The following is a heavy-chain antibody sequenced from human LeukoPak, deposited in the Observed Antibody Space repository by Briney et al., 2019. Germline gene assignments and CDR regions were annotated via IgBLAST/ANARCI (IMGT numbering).Heavy chain of an antibody. CDR2: ISYSSSLT. D-gene: IGHD3-10*01. J-gene: IGHJ6*02. Sequence: PGGSLRLSCAASGFTFSSFGMNWVRQAPGKGLEWVSYISYSSSLTDYADSVKGRFTISRDNAKNSPSLQLNSLRDEDTAVYFCAKVIRGGYGMDVWGQGTTVTVSS. V-gene: IGHV3-48*02. CDR3: AKVIRGGYGMDV. CDR1: GFTFSSFG.